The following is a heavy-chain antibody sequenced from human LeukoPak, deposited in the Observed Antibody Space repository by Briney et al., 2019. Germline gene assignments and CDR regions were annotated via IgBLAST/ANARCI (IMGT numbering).Heavy chain of an antibody. J-gene: IGHJ3*02. CDR3: ATGGYCSGGSCGAFDI. CDR2: IYYTGST. CDR1: GGSINNYY. Sequence: SETLSLTCTVSGGSINNYYWGWIRQPPGKGLEWIGYIYYTGSTSYKPSLQSRVTISIDLSKNQFSLKLSSVTAADTAVYYCATGGYCSGGSCGAFDIWGQGTMVTVSS. D-gene: IGHD2-15*01. V-gene: IGHV4-59*12.